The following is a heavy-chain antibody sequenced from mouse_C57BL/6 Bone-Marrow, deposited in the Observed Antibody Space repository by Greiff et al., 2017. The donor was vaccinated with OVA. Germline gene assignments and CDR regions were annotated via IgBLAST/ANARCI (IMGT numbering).Heavy chain of an antibody. Sequence: QVHVKQPGAELVKPGASVKMSCKASGYTFTSYWITWVKQRPGQGLEWIGDIYPGSGSTNYNEKFKSKATLTVDTSSSTAYMQLSSLTSEDSAVYYCARYSLGCLAYWGQGTLVTVSA. CDR1: GYTFTSYW. D-gene: IGHD3-1*01. CDR3: ARYSLGCLAY. J-gene: IGHJ3*01. V-gene: IGHV1-55*01. CDR2: IYPGSGST.